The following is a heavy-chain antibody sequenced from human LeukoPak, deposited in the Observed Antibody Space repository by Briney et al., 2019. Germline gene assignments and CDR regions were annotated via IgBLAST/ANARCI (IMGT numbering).Heavy chain of an antibody. CDR2: IYYSGST. Sequence: SETLSLTCTVSGGSISSSSYYWGWIRQPPGKGLEWIGSIYYSGSTYYNPSLKSRVTISVDTSKNQFSLKLSSVTAADTAVYYCARTTINYYYYMDVWGKGTTVTVSS. V-gene: IGHV4-39*07. CDR1: GGSISSSSYY. CDR3: ARTTINYYYYMDV. J-gene: IGHJ6*03. D-gene: IGHD5-12*01.